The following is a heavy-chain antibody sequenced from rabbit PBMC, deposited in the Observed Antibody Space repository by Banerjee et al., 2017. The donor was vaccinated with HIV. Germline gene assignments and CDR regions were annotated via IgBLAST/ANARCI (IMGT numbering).Heavy chain of an antibody. Sequence: QEQLEESGGDLVKPEGSLTLTCTASGFSFSNKYVMCWVRQAPGKGLEWIACIYAGSGSAYYASWAKGRFTISKTSSTTVTLQMTSLTAADTATYFCARSTGGGYAYPRDFNLWGPGTLVTVS. V-gene: IGHV1S45*01. D-gene: IGHD6-1*01. CDR3: ARSTGGGYAYPRDFNL. CDR2: IYAGSGSA. J-gene: IGHJ4*01. CDR1: GFSFSNKYV.